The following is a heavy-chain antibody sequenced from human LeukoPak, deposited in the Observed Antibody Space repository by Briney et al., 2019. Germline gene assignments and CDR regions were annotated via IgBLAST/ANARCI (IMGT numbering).Heavy chain of an antibody. Sequence: SVKVSCKASGGTFSSYAISWVRQAPGQGLEWMGGIIPIFGTANYAQKFQGRVTITADESTSTAYMELSSLRSEDTAMYYCASCSSTTTARSYYYYGMDVWGQGTTVTVSS. CDR1: GGTFSSYA. V-gene: IGHV1-69*13. J-gene: IGHJ6*02. CDR3: ASCSSTTTARSYYYYGMDV. D-gene: IGHD2-2*01. CDR2: IIPIFGTA.